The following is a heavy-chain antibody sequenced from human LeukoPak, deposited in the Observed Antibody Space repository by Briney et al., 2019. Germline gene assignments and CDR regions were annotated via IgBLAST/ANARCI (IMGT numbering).Heavy chain of an antibody. J-gene: IGHJ4*02. CDR3: ARDRLWGSLYSSGWYAPTLYFDY. V-gene: IGHV1-69*05. CDR1: GGTFSSYA. CDR2: IIPIFGTA. D-gene: IGHD6-19*01. Sequence: SVKVSCKASGGTFSSYAISWVRQAPGQGLEWMGMIIPIFGTANSAQKFQGRVTITTDESTSTAYMELSSLRSEDTAVYYCARDRLWGSLYSSGWYAPTLYFDYWGQGTLVTVSS.